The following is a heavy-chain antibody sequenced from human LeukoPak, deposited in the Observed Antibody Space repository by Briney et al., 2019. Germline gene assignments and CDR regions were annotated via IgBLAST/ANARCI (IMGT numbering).Heavy chain of an antibody. V-gene: IGHV1-18*01. D-gene: IGHD3-10*01. Sequence: ASVKVSCKASGYTFTSYGISWVRQAPGQGLEWMGWISAYNGNTNYAQKLQGRVTMTTDTSTSTAYMELRSLRSDDTAVYYCARDKCYYGSGSYYRKTDFDYWGQGTLVTVSS. J-gene: IGHJ4*02. CDR2: ISAYNGNT. CDR1: GYTFTSYG. CDR3: ARDKCYYGSGSYYRKTDFDY.